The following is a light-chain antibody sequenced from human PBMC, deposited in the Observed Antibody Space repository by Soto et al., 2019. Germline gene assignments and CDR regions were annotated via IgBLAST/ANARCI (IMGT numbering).Light chain of an antibody. V-gene: IGKV1-5*03. CDR3: QQYNSYPWT. J-gene: IGKJ1*01. Sequence: DIQMTQSPSTLSASVGDRVTITCRASQSIISLLAWYQQKPGKAPKLLIYKASSLASGVPSRFSGSGSGTEFTLTISRLQPDDFATSYCQQYNSYPWTFGQGTKVDI. CDR2: KAS. CDR1: QSIISL.